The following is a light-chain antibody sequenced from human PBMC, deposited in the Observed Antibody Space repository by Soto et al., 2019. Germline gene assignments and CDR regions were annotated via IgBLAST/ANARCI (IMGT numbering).Light chain of an antibody. V-gene: IGLV2-23*02. CDR3: CSYVGSSTSYV. J-gene: IGLJ1*01. CDR2: EVN. CDR1: SGDVGNYNL. Sequence: QLVLTQPASVSGSPGQSITISCTGTSGDVGNYNLVSWYQQHPGKAPRLMIYEVNKWPSGVSNRFSGSKSGNTASLTISGLQAEDEADYYCCSYVGSSTSYVFGTGTKLTVL.